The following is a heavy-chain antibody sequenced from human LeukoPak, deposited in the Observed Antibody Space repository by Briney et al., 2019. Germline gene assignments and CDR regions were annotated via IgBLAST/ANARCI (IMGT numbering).Heavy chain of an antibody. CDR2: IYYSGST. V-gene: IGHV4-39*01. CDR3: ARLWAKSLWVDY. J-gene: IGHJ4*02. Sequence: KPSETLSLTCTVSGGSISSSSYYWGWIRQPPGKGLEWIGNIYYSGSTYYNPSLKSRVTISVDTSKNQFSLKLSSVTAADTAVYYCARLWAKSLWVDYWGQGTLVTVSS. D-gene: IGHD3-16*01. CDR1: GGSISSSSYY.